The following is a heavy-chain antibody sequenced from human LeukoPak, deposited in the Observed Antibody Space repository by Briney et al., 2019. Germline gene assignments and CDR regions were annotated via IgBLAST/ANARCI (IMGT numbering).Heavy chain of an antibody. CDR3: ARHLSGGWYKFDY. J-gene: IGHJ4*02. V-gene: IGHV4-39*01. Sequence: SETLSLTCTVSGGSISSSSHYWGWIRQPPGKGLEWIGSIYYSGSTYYNPSLKSRVTISVDTSKNQFSLKLSSVTAADTAVYYCARHLSGGWYKFDYWGQGTLVTVSS. CDR1: GGSISSSSHY. D-gene: IGHD6-19*01. CDR2: IYYSGST.